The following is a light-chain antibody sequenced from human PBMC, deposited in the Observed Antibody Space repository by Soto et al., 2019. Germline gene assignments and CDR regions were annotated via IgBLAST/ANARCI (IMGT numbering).Light chain of an antibody. V-gene: IGLV3-1*01. CDR1: KLGDKY. J-gene: IGLJ1*01. Sequence: SYELTQPPSVSVSPGQTASVTCSGDKLGDKYTCWYQQKPSQSPVLVIYQDNKRPSGIPERFSGSNSGNTATLTIRGTQAMDEADYYCQAWDSSTYVFGSGTKLTVL. CDR2: QDN. CDR3: QAWDSSTYV.